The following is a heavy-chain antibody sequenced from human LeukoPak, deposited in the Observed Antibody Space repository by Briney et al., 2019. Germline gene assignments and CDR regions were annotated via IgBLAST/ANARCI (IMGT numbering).Heavy chain of an antibody. D-gene: IGHD3-10*01. Sequence: SETLSLTCTVSGGSISRSSSYWGWIRQPPGKGLEWIGSISDSGSTSYNPSLKSRVTISIDTSKDQFSLKLTSVSAADTAVYYCAHFYGWGGSNWFDPWGQGSLVTVSS. CDR1: GGSISRSSSY. CDR3: AHFYGWGGSNWFDP. CDR2: ISDSGST. J-gene: IGHJ5*02. V-gene: IGHV4-39*01.